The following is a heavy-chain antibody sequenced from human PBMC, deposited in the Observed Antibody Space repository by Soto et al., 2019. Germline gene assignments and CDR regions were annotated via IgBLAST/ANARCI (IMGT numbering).Heavy chain of an antibody. J-gene: IGHJ6*02. Sequence: GESLKISCKGSGYSFTSYLIRWVRQIPGKGLEGMGLIDPSDSYTHYSPSFQGHVTISADKSISTAYLQWSSLKASDTAMYYCARITAARRGRYYYGMDVGGQGTTVTVSS. CDR1: GYSFTSYL. D-gene: IGHD6-6*01. V-gene: IGHV5-10-1*01. CDR2: IDPSDSYT. CDR3: ARITAARRGRYYYGMDV.